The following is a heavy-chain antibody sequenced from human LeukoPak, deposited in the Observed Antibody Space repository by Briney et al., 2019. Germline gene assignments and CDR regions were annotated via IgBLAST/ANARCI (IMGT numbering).Heavy chain of an antibody. J-gene: IGHJ3*02. CDR3: ARAIHSSSWYRVAFDI. CDR2: INPSGGST. V-gene: IGHV1-46*01. CDR1: GYTFTSYY. Sequence: GASVKVSCKASGYTFTSYYMHWVRQAPGQGLEWMGIINPSGGSTSYAQKFQGRVTMTRDTSTSTVYMELSSLRSEDTAVYYCARAIHSSSWYRVAFDIWGQGTMVTVSS. D-gene: IGHD6-13*01.